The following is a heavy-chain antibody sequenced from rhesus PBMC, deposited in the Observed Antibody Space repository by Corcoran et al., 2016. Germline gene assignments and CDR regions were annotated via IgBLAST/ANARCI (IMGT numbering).Heavy chain of an antibody. J-gene: IGHJ4*01. D-gene: IGHD6-25*01. Sequence: EVQLGQSGAEVKRPGESLRISGKTFGYSFTGSWVSWVRQMPGKGLECVGSIYPGDSDTRYNPSFQGHVTISADKSIRTTYLQWSSLKASDTATYYCAKSIAAAGTRDYWGQGVLVTVSS. CDR1: GYSFTGSW. CDR3: AKSIAAAGTRDY. V-gene: IGHV5-43*01. CDR2: IYPGDSDT.